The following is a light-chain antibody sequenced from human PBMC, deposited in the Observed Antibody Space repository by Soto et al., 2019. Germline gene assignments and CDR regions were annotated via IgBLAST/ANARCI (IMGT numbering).Light chain of an antibody. Sequence: EIVLTQSPATLSLSPGERATLSCRASQRVSSSFAWYQQKPGQAPRLLIYDASNRAPGIPARFSGSGSRTDFTLTINSLKPEDFAIYYCKQRSNWPRLTCGGETKVESK. J-gene: IGKJ4*01. CDR3: KQRSNWPRLT. CDR1: QRVSSS. V-gene: IGKV3-11*01. CDR2: DAS.